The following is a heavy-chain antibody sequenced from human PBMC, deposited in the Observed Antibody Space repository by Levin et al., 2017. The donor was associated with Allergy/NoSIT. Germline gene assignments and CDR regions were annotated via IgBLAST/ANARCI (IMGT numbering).Heavy chain of an antibody. Sequence: GSLRLSCAASGFTFSSYSMNWVRQAPGKGLEWVSSISSSSSYIYYADSVKGRFTISRDNAKNSLYLQMNSLRAEDTAVYYCARDYPSHGDYPIDYWGQGTLVTVSS. CDR3: ARDYPSHGDYPIDY. V-gene: IGHV3-21*01. J-gene: IGHJ4*02. CDR2: ISSSSSYI. D-gene: IGHD4-17*01. CDR1: GFTFSSYS.